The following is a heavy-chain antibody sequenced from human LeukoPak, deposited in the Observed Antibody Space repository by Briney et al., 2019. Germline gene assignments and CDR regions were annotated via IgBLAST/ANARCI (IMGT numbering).Heavy chain of an antibody. Sequence: GGSLRLSCAASGFTFSSYSMNWVRQAPGKELEWVSSISSSSSYIYYADSVKGRFTISRDNAKNSLYLQMNSLRAEDMAVYYCGAYYDILTGSYDYWGQGTLVTVSS. CDR3: GAYYDILTGSYDY. J-gene: IGHJ4*02. V-gene: IGHV3-21*01. CDR1: GFTFSSYS. D-gene: IGHD3-9*01. CDR2: ISSSSSYI.